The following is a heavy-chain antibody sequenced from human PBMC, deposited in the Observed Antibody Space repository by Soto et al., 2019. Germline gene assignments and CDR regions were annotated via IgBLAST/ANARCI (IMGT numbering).Heavy chain of an antibody. CDR3: ARHRARNWFDP. CDR1: GGSISSSSYY. D-gene: IGHD6-6*01. CDR2: IYYSGST. J-gene: IGHJ5*02. V-gene: IGHV4-39*01. Sequence: QLQLQESGPGLVKPSETLSLTCIVSGGSISSSSYYWGWIRQPPGKGLEWIGSIYYSGSTYYNPSLKSRVTISVDTSKNQFSLKLGSVTAADTAVFYCARHRARNWFDPWGQGTLVTVSS.